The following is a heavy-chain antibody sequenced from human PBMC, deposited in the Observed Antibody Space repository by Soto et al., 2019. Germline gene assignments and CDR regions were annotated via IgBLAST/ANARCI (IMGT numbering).Heavy chain of an antibody. V-gene: IGHV1-18*01. D-gene: IGHD6-13*01. Sequence: ASVKVSCKASGYIFTSYGLSWVRQAPGQGLEWMGWISAYNGNTNYAQKLQGRVTMTTDTSTSTAYMELRSLRSDDTAVYYCARGLQQLDNYYYGMDVWGQGTTVTVSS. J-gene: IGHJ6*02. CDR1: GYIFTSYG. CDR2: ISAYNGNT. CDR3: ARGLQQLDNYYYGMDV.